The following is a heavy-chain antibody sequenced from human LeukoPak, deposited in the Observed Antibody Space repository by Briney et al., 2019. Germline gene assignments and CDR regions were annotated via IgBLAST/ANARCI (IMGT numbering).Heavy chain of an antibody. V-gene: IGHV4-34*01. CDR3: ARGAIVVVPAAAYYFDY. J-gene: IGHJ4*02. Sequence: SETLSLTCAVYGGSFSGYYWSWIRQPPGKGLEWIGEINHSGSTNYNPSLKSRVTISVDTSKNQFSLELSSVTAADTAVYYCARGAIVVVPAAAYYFDYWGQGTLVTVSS. D-gene: IGHD2-2*01. CDR2: INHSGST. CDR1: GGSFSGYY.